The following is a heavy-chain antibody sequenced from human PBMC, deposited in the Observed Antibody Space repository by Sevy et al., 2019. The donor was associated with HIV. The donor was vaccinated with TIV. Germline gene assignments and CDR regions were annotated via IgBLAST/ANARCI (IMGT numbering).Heavy chain of an antibody. J-gene: IGHJ4*02. CDR2: LRPDGSDK. V-gene: IGHV3-7*01. D-gene: IGHD1-26*01. Sequence: GGSLRLSCAASGFTFSPYWMTWVRQAPGKGLEWVASLRPDGSDKYYVDSVKGRFTISRDNAKNSLYLQMNSLRADDTAMYYCARGVGLDCWGQGALVTVSS. CDR3: ARGVGLDC. CDR1: GFTFSPYW.